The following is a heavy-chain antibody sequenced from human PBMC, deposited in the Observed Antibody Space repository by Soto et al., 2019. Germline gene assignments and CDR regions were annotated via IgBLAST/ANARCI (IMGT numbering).Heavy chain of an antibody. D-gene: IGHD4-4*01. J-gene: IGHJ6*03. CDR1: WGYFRGYY. CDR3: ARGTPSXVTTWGYYYYYYMDV. CDR2: INHSGST. V-gene: IGHV4-34*01. Sequence: PSEMLSLTCAVYWGYFRGYYWSWIRQPPGKGLEWIGEINHSGSTNYNPSLKSRVTISVDTSKNQFSLKLSSVTAADTAVYYCARGTPSXVTTWGYYYYYYMDVWGKGTTVTVSS.